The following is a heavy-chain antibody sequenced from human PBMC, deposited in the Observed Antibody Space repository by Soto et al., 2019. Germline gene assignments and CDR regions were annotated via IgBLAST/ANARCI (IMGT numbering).Heavy chain of an antibody. CDR1: GFTFSTYA. CDR3: AKKVHCSGDSCYRLDV. D-gene: IGHD2-15*01. Sequence: PGGSLTLSCPASGFTFSTYAISWVRQAPGKGLEWVSNFGGTYAGQYYADPVKGRFTISRDHSKNPLHLQMTSLAAEATAVYSCAKKVHCSGDSCYRLDVWGQGTKVTVSS. V-gene: IGHV3-23*01. CDR2: FGGTYAGQ. J-gene: IGHJ6*02.